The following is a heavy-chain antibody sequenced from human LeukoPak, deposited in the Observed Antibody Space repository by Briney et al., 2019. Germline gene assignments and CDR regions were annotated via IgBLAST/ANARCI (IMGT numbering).Heavy chain of an antibody. V-gene: IGHV1-2*02. D-gene: IGHD7-27*01. Sequence: ASVKVSCKASGYTFTGYYMHWARQAPGQGLEWMGWINPNSGGTNYAQKFKGRVTMTRDTSISTAYMELSRLTSDDTAVYYCARDRTGESDFDYWGQGTLVTVSS. CDR1: GYTFTGYY. CDR2: INPNSGGT. J-gene: IGHJ4*02. CDR3: ARDRTGESDFDY.